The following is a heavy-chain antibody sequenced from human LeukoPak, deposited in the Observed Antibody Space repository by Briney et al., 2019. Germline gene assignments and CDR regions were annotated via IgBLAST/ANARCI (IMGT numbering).Heavy chain of an antibody. J-gene: IGHJ4*02. Sequence: GGSLRLSCAASGFTFSDYYMSWIRQAPGKGLEWVSYISSSGSTIYYADSVKGRFTISRDNAKNSLYLQMNNLRVEDTAVYYCARDRYNSGPDNFDYWGQGTLVTVSS. CDR2: ISSSGSTI. CDR3: ARDRYNSGPDNFDY. D-gene: IGHD5-18*01. V-gene: IGHV3-11*04. CDR1: GFTFSDYY.